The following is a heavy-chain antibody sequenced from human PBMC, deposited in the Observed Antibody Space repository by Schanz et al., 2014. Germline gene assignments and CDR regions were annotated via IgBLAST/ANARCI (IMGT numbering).Heavy chain of an antibody. V-gene: IGHV3-48*01. CDR3: ASGEYHLLYGN. Sequence: EVQLVESGGSLVQPGGSLRLSCAASGFTFRSYSMNWVRQAPGKGLEWISYISSTSRATYYADSVKGRFTISRDNAKNTLFLHMNSLRAEDTSVYYCASGEYHLLYGNWGQGTLVTVSS. J-gene: IGHJ4*02. CDR1: GFTFRSYS. D-gene: IGHD2-2*02. CDR2: ISSTSRAT.